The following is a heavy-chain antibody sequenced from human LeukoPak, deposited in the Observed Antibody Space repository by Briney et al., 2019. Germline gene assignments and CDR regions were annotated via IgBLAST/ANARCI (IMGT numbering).Heavy chain of an antibody. D-gene: IGHD6-19*01. Sequence: SETLSLTCAVYGGSFSGYYWSWIRQPPGKGLEWIGEINHSGSTNYNPSLKSRVTISVDTSKNQLSLKLSSVTAADTAVYYCASHRGGWYFGYFQHWGQGTLVTVSS. CDR1: GGSFSGYY. CDR2: INHSGST. CDR3: ASHRGGWYFGYFQH. J-gene: IGHJ1*01. V-gene: IGHV4-34*01.